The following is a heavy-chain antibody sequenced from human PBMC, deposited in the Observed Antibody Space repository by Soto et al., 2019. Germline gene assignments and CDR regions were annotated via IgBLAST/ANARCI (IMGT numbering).Heavy chain of an antibody. CDR3: ARERGSGSYYTPWFDP. CDR2: MNPNSGNT. J-gene: IGHJ5*02. D-gene: IGHD3-10*01. Sequence: QVQLVQSGAEVKKPGASVKVSCKASGYTFTSYDINWVRQATGQGLEWMGWMNPNSGNTGYAQKFQGRVTMTRNTXIXXAYMELSSLRSEDTAVYYCARERGSGSYYTPWFDPWGQGTLVTVSS. V-gene: IGHV1-8*01. CDR1: GYTFTSYD.